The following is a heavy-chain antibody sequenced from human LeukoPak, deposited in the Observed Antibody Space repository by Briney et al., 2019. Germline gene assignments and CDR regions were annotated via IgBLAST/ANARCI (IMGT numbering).Heavy chain of an antibody. CDR1: GFTVSSNH. V-gene: IGHV3-53*01. J-gene: IGHJ5*02. D-gene: IGHD3-22*01. CDR2: IYSGGST. CDR3: ARDHGSGDSSGYYANWFDP. Sequence: PGGSLRLSCAASGFTVSSNHMSWVRQAPGKGLEWVSVIYSGGSTYYADSVKGRFTISRDNSKNTLYLQMNSLRAEDTAVYYCARDHGSGDSSGYYANWFDPWGQGTLVTVSS.